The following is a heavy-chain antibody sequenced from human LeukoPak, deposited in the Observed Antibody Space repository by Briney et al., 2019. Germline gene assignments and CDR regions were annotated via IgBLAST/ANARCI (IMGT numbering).Heavy chain of an antibody. D-gene: IGHD3-22*01. Sequence: GRSLRLSCAASGFTFSSYGMHWVRQAPGKGLEWVAVIWYDGSNKYYADSVKGRFTLSRDNSKNTLYLQMNSLRAEDTAVYYCARGEYYDSSGCDYWGQGTLVTVSS. CDR2: IWYDGSNK. J-gene: IGHJ4*02. CDR1: GFTFSSYG. CDR3: ARGEYYDSSGCDY. V-gene: IGHV3-33*01.